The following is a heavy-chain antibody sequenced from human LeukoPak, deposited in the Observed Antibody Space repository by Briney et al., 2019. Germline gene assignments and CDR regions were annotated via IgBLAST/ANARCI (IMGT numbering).Heavy chain of an antibody. V-gene: IGHV1-3*01. D-gene: IGHD3-10*01. CDR3: AREGVLLWPALDY. CDR2: INAGNGNT. J-gene: IGHJ4*02. CDR1: GYTFTSYA. Sequence: ASVKVSCKASGYTFTSYAMHWVRQAPGQRLEWIGWINAGNGNTKYSQEFQGRVTITRDTSASTAYMELRSLRSDDTTVYYCAREGVLLWPALDYWGQGTLVTVSS.